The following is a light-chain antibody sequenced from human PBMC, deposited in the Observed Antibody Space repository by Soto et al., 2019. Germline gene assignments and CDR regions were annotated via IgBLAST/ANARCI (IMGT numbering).Light chain of an antibody. Sequence: QSALTQPRSVSGSPGQSVTISCTGTSSDVGAYNYVSWYQQHPGKAPKLFIYDVTERPSGVSHRFSGSKSGNTASLTISGLQADDEADYSCATWDDSLNGWVFGGGTKLTVL. CDR2: DVT. J-gene: IGLJ3*02. CDR3: ATWDDSLNGWV. CDR1: SSDVGAYNY. V-gene: IGLV2-11*01.